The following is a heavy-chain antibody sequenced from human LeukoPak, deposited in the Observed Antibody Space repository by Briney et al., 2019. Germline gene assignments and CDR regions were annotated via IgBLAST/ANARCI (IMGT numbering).Heavy chain of an antibody. Sequence: GGSLRLSCAASGFTFSTYAVHWVRQAPGKGLEWVAVISYDGTNKYYTDSVKGRFTISRDNSKNTLYLQMNSLRAEDTAVYYCARDPSSSSGNGDYWGQGTLVTVSS. V-gene: IGHV3-30-3*01. J-gene: IGHJ4*02. CDR3: ARDPSSSSGNGDY. CDR2: ISYDGTNK. D-gene: IGHD6-6*01. CDR1: GFTFSTYA.